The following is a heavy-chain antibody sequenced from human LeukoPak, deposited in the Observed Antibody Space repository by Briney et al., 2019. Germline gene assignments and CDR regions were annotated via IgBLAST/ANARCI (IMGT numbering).Heavy chain of an antibody. CDR2: ISSSRGNAI. D-gene: IGHD2-2*01. Sequence: GGSLRLSCAASGFTCSNYAMNWVRQAPGKGLEWISYISSSRGNAIYYADSVRGRFTISRDDAKNSLYLQMHSLRVEDTAVYYCAKEVARHDTSWLHAFDVWGQGALVTVSS. CDR3: AKEVARHDTSWLHAFDV. CDR1: GFTCSNYA. V-gene: IGHV3-48*04. J-gene: IGHJ3*01.